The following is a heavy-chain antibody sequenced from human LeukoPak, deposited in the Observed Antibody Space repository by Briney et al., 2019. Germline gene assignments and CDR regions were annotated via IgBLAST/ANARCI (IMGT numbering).Heavy chain of an antibody. V-gene: IGHV4-39*07. Sequence: SETLSLTCTVSGGSISSSSYYWGWIRQPPGKGLEWIGSIYYSGSTYYNPSLKSRVTISVDTSKNQFSLKLSSVTAADTAVYYCARALAGWELPGDAFDIWGQGTMVTVSS. CDR1: GGSISSSSYY. CDR2: IYYSGST. J-gene: IGHJ3*02. CDR3: ARALAGWELPGDAFDI. D-gene: IGHD1-26*01.